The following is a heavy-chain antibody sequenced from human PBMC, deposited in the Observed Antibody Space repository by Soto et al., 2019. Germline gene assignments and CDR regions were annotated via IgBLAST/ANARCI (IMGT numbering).Heavy chain of an antibody. CDR1: GYTFTSYG. D-gene: IGHD1-20*01. V-gene: IGHV1-18*01. J-gene: IGHJ3*02. CDR3: AVNVTGTTYPDAFDI. Sequence: ASVKVSCKASGYTFTSYGISWVRQAPGQGLEWMGWISAYSGNTNYAQKLQGRVTMTTDTSTSTAYMELRSLRSDDTAVYYCAVNVTGTTYPDAFDIWGQGTMVT. CDR2: ISAYSGNT.